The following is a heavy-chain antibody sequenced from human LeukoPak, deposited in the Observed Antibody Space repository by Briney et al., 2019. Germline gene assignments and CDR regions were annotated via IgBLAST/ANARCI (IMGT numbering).Heavy chain of an antibody. V-gene: IGHV1-3*01. CDR3: ARGRFGPLITMVRGVFDY. Sequence: ASVKVSCKASGYTFTSYAMHWVRQAPGQRLEWMGWINAGNGNTKYSQKFQGRVTITRDTSASTAYMELSSLRSEDTVVYYCARGRFGPLITMVRGVFDYWGQGTLVTVSS. CDR1: GYTFTSYA. D-gene: IGHD3-10*01. J-gene: IGHJ4*02. CDR2: INAGNGNT.